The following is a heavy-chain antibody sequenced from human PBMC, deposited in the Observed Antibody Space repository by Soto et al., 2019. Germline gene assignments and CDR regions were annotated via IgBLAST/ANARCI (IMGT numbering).Heavy chain of an antibody. Sequence: SETLSLTCPVSGGSIISNYWWAWIRQSPGEWLVWIGSIYPSRTPYYNPSLERRVVISVDTSERRFDLRLPAVTAADSAVYYGARTDYVGYIPYLGQGTLVTVSS. CDR3: ARTDYVGYIPY. J-gene: IGHJ4*02. V-gene: IGHV4-38-2*01. CDR1: GGSIISNYW. CDR2: IYPSRTP. D-gene: IGHD6-13*01.